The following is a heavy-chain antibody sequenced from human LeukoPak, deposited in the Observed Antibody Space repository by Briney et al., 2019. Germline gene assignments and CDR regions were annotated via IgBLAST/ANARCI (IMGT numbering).Heavy chain of an antibody. CDR1: GYSISSGYY. CDR2: IYHSGST. Sequence: PSETLSLTCVVSGYSISSGYYWGWIRQPPGKGLEWIGSIYHSGSTYYNPSLKSRVTISVDTSKNQFSLKLSSVTAADTAVYYCATNRGYYYGSGSYNWFDPWGQGTLVTVSS. V-gene: IGHV4-38-2*01. D-gene: IGHD3-10*01. J-gene: IGHJ5*02. CDR3: ATNRGYYYGSGSYNWFDP.